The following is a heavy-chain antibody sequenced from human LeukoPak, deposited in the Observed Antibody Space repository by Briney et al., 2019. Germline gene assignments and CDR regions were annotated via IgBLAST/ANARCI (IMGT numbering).Heavy chain of an antibody. D-gene: IGHD4-17*01. CDR1: GGSITSYY. CDR2: VYSSGIT. Sequence: SETLSLTCTVSGGSITSYYWSWIRQPPGKGLEWLGYVYSSGITNYNPSLKSRLTLSVDTSKNQFSLKLSSVTAADTAVYYCARSPTRPYGFHYWGQGTLVSVSS. CDR3: ARSPTRPYGFHY. J-gene: IGHJ4*02. V-gene: IGHV4-59*12.